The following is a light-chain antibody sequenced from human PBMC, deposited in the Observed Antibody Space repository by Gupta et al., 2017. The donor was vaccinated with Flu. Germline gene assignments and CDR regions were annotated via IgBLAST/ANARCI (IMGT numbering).Light chain of an antibody. CDR2: GAT. V-gene: IGKV1-39*01. CDR3: QQTAKPPHN. CDR1: QNIYNY. J-gene: IGKJ2*01. Sequence: DIQMTQSPSSLSASVGDRVTITCRTSQNIYNYLSWYQQTPGKAPKFLIYGATNLHSGVPSRFSGSGSGTYFSLSISMLQPEDFTTYICQQTAKPPHNFGQGTRLEMK.